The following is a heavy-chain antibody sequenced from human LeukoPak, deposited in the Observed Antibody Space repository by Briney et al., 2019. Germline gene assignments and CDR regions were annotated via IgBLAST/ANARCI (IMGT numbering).Heavy chain of an antibody. CDR2: IWYDGSNK. D-gene: IGHD5-12*01. J-gene: IGHJ4*02. V-gene: IGHV3-33*06. Sequence: PGGSLRLSCAASGFTFSSYGMHWVRQAPGKGLEWVAVIWYDGSNKYYADSVKGRFTISRDNSKNTLYLQMNSLRAEDTAVYYCAKGAVGYDNQGYYFDYWGQGTLVTVSS. CDR1: GFTFSSYG. CDR3: AKGAVGYDNQGYYFDY.